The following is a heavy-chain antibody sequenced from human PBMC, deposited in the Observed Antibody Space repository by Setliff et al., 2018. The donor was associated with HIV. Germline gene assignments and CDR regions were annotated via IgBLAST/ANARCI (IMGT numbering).Heavy chain of an antibody. V-gene: IGHV4-59*01. Sequence: PSETLSLTCTVSGDSIGTYYWSWIRQPPGKGLEWIGHIYNSESTNYSPSLRSRVIMSVDTSQNLFSLILTSVTAADTAVYYCARGLTSRRGNWFDPWGQGTLVTVSS. CDR2: IYNSEST. J-gene: IGHJ5*02. CDR1: GDSIGTYY. CDR3: ARGLTSRRGNWFDP. D-gene: IGHD3-10*01.